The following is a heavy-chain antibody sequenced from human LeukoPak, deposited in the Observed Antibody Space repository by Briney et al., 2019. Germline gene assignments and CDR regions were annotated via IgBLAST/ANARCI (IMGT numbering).Heavy chain of an antibody. D-gene: IGHD3-22*01. CDR3: ARQILTITMIVVPADYFDY. CDR2: IHHSGST. CDR1: GGSIVSSTFY. Sequence: PSETLSLTCSVSGGSIVSSTFYWGWVRQPPGKGLEWIGIIHHSGSTYYNSSLKSRVTISVDTSKNTLSLKLNSVTAADTAVYYCARQILTITMIVVPADYFDYWGQGTLVTVSS. V-gene: IGHV4-39*01. J-gene: IGHJ4*02.